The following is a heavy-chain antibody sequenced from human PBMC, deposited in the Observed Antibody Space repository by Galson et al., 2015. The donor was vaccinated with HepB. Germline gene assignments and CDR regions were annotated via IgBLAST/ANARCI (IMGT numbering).Heavy chain of an antibody. CDR1: GYTFTSYG. V-gene: IGHV1-18*01. J-gene: IGHJ4*02. D-gene: IGHD6-19*01. Sequence: SCKASGYTFTSYGISWVRQAPGQGLEWMGWISAYNGNTNYAQKLQGRVTMTTDTSTSTAYMELRSLRSDDTAVYYCARFLIAVAGTPLDYWGQGTLVTVSS. CDR2: ISAYNGNT. CDR3: ARFLIAVAGTPLDY.